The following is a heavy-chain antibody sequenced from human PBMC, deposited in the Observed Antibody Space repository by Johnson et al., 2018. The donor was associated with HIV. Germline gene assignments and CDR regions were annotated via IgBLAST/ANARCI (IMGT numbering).Heavy chain of an antibody. V-gene: IGHV3-30*14. CDR3: ARPRTTVTQVDAFDI. Sequence: AAGGVTFSSHAMHWVRQAPGKVLDWVTVISYDGTNKYYADSVKGRFTISRDNSKNTLYLQMGSLRAEDMAAYYCARPRTTVTQVDAFDIWGQGTMVTVSS. J-gene: IGHJ3*02. D-gene: IGHD4-17*01. CDR2: ISYDGTNK. CDR1: GVTFSSHA.